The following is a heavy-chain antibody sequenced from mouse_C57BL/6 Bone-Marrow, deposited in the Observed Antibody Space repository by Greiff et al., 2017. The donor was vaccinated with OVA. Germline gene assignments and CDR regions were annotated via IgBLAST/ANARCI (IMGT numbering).Heavy chain of an antibody. CDR3: RGIGDYPYAMDY. D-gene: IGHD2-4*01. Sequence: QVQLQQSGAELVRPGASVTLSCKASGYTFTDYEMHWVKQTPVHGLEWIGAIDPETGGTAYNQKFKGKATLTADKSSSTAYMELRSLTSEDSAVYYCRGIGDYPYAMDYWGQGTSVTVSS. V-gene: IGHV1-15*01. J-gene: IGHJ4*01. CDR1: GYTFTDYE. CDR2: IDPETGGT.